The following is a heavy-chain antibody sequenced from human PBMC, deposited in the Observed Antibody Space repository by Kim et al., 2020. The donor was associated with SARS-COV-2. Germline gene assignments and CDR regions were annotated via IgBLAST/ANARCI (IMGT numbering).Heavy chain of an antibody. CDR3: AVRDYRYGVVGYYYYYGMDV. D-gene: IGHD5-18*01. V-gene: IGHV1-8*01. J-gene: IGHJ6*02. CDR2: MNPNSGNT. CDR1: GYTFTSYD. Sequence: ASVKVSCKASGYTFTSYDINWVRQATGQGLEWMGWMNPNSGNTGYAQKFQGRVTMTRNTSISTAYMELSSLRSEDTAVYYCAVRDYRYGVVGYYYYYGMDVWGQGTTVTVSS.